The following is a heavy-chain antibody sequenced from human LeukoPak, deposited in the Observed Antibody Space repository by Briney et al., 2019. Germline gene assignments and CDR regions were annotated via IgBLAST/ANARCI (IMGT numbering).Heavy chain of an antibody. Sequence: GRSLRLSCTASGFTFTSYAMHWVRQAPGKGLEWMTVMSHDGRNTFYADSVKGRFTISRDDAKRTVDLQMDNLRAEDTAIYYCAYRNNFEYWGQGALVTVSS. CDR1: GFTFTSYA. CDR3: AYRNNFEY. J-gene: IGHJ4*02. V-gene: IGHV3-30*04. D-gene: IGHD1-26*01. CDR2: MSHDGRNT.